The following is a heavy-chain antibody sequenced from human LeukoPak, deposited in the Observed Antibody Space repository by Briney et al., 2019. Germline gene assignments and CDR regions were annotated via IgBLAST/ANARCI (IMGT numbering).Heavy chain of an antibody. Sequence: SVKVSCKASGGAFSSYAISWVRPAPGQGLEWMGGIIPIFGTANYAQKFQGRVTITADESTSTAYMELSSLRSEDTAVYYYAREWEAPAAFDIWGQGTMVTVSS. J-gene: IGHJ3*02. CDR1: GGAFSSYA. V-gene: IGHV1-69*13. D-gene: IGHD1-26*01. CDR3: AREWEAPAAFDI. CDR2: IIPIFGTA.